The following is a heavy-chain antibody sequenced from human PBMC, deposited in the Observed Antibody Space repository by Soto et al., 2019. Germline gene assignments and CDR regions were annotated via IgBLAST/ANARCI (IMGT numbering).Heavy chain of an antibody. CDR3: ARGYCSGGSCYSSFDY. CDR1: GGSISSGGYS. V-gene: IGHV4-30-2*01. Sequence: SETLSLTCAVSGGSISSGGYSWSWIRQPPGKGLEWIGYIYHSGSTYYNPSLKSRVTISVDRSKNQFSLKLSSVTAADTAVYYCARGYCSGGSCYSSFDYWGQGTLVTVSS. D-gene: IGHD2-15*01. CDR2: IYHSGST. J-gene: IGHJ4*02.